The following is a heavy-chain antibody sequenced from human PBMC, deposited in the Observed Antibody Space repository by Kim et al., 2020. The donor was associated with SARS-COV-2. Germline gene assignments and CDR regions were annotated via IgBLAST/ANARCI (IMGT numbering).Heavy chain of an antibody. J-gene: IGHJ3*02. CDR2: IYYSGST. D-gene: IGHD6-13*01. CDR1: GGSISSSSYY. Sequence: SETLSLTCTVSGGSISSSSYYWGWIRQPPGKGLEWIGSIYYSGSTYYNPSLKSRVTISVDTSKNQFSLKLSSVTAADTAVYYCASLIAAADAFDIWGQGTMVTVSS. V-gene: IGHV4-39*07. CDR3: ASLIAAADAFDI.